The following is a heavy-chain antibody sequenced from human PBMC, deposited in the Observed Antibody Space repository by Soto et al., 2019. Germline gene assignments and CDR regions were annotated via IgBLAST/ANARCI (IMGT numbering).Heavy chain of an antibody. Sequence: SVKVSCKASGGTFSSYAISWVRQAPGQGLEWMGGIIPIFGTTNYAQKFQGRVTITADESTSTAYMELSSLRSEDTAVYYCAKGWAAREEKINYYYYGMDVWGQGTTVTVSS. J-gene: IGHJ6*02. CDR1: GGTFSSYA. CDR2: IIPIFGTT. D-gene: IGHD6-6*01. V-gene: IGHV1-69*13. CDR3: AKGWAAREEKINYYYYGMDV.